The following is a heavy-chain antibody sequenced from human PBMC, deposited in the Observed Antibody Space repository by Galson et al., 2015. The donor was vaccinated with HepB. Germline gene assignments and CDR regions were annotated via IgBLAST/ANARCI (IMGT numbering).Heavy chain of an antibody. J-gene: IGHJ4*02. Sequence: SLRLSCAASGFTVSSNYMTWVRQAPGKGLEWVSIIYSGGSTYHADSVRGRFTISRDNSKNTLFLQMNSLRVEDTAVYYCARGGAAARFYFDHWGQGTLVTVSS. D-gene: IGHD6-13*01. CDR1: GFTVSSNY. CDR2: IYSGGST. V-gene: IGHV3-66*01. CDR3: ARGGAAARFYFDH.